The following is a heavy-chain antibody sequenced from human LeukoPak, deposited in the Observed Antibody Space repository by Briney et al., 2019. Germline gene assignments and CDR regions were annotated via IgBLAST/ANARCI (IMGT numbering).Heavy chain of an antibody. CDR3: ARSKDILTGYCFDY. V-gene: IGHV4-59*01. J-gene: IGHJ4*02. Sequence: SETLSLTCTVSGGSISSYYWSWIRPPPGKGLEWIGYIYYSGSTNYNPSFKSRVTISVDTSKNQFSLKLSSVTAADTAVYYCARSKDILTGYCFDYWGQGTLVTVSS. CDR2: IYYSGST. D-gene: IGHD3-9*01. CDR1: GGSISSYY.